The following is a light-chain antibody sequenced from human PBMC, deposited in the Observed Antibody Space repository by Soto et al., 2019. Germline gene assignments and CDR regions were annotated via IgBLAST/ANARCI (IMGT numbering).Light chain of an antibody. CDR3: QQYGSSPYMYT. Sequence: ESVLTQSPGTLSLSPGERATLSCRASQSVSSIYLAWYQQKPGQAPRLLIYGASSRATGIPDRFSGSGSGTDFTLTISRLEPEDFAVYYCQQYGSSPYMYTFGQGTRLEIK. CDR1: QSVSSIY. CDR2: GAS. V-gene: IGKV3-20*01. J-gene: IGKJ2*01.